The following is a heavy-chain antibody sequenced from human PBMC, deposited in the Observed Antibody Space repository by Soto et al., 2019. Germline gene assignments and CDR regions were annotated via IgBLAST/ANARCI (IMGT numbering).Heavy chain of an antibody. J-gene: IGHJ6*02. Sequence: PGLSLRLSSSATGFTYSRYAMHWVRKASGKGREWVEVISYDGSNKYYADSVKGRFTISRDNSKNPLYLQMNSLRAEDTAVYYCARDFFSSRAYYYYYGMDVWGQGTTVTVSS. CDR2: ISYDGSNK. CDR1: GFTYSRYA. V-gene: IGHV3-30-3*01. CDR3: ARDFFSSRAYYYYYGMDV.